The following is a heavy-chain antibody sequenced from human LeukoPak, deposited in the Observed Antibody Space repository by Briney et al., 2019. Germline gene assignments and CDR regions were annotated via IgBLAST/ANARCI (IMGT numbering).Heavy chain of an antibody. CDR1: GFTVSSNY. CDR2: IYINGNT. D-gene: IGHD6-19*01. V-gene: IGHV3-53*01. J-gene: IGHJ4*02. CDR3: ARGPNGGPVAGILAY. Sequence: PGGSLRLSCAASGFTVSSNYMSWVRQAPGKGLEWVSLIYINGNTYYGDSVKGRFTISRDNSKNTLYLQMNSLRAEDTAVYYCARGPNGGPVAGILAYWGQGTLVTVSS.